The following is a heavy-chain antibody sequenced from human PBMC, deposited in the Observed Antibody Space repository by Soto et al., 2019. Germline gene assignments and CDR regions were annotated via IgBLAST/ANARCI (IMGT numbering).Heavy chain of an antibody. CDR2: ISGGGGST. J-gene: IGHJ6*02. Sequence: PGGYLRLSCGSSGLTFCSYAMHWARQAPREGLEWASAISGGGGSTYHADSVKDMVTISSDNTKDTLYLQMNSPRAEDTAVYCNAKVSLGALPFTDFYYYGLGGWGRGKTVTVSS. V-gene: IGHV3-23*01. CDR1: GLTFCSYA. D-gene: IGHD3-16*01. CDR3: AKVSLGALPFTDFYYYGLGG.